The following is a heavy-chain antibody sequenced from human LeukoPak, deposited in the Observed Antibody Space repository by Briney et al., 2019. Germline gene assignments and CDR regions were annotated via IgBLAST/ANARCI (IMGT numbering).Heavy chain of an antibody. CDR2: VSGRGDAT. Sequence: GGSLRLSCAASGFTFNNYAMTSVPHAPEGRLERVSAVSGRGDATYYADSVKGRFTISRDDSKNTLYLQMNSLRAEDTAVYHCAKAPPAATNYYYGMDVWGQGTTVTVSS. J-gene: IGHJ6*02. V-gene: IGHV3-23*01. D-gene: IGHD2-15*01. CDR1: GFTFNNYA. CDR3: AKAPPAATNYYYGMDV.